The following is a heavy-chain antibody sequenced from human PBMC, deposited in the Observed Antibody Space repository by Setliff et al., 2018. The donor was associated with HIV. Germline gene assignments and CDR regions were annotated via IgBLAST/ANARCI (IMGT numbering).Heavy chain of an antibody. CDR2: ISGSGRGT. V-gene: IGHV3-23*01. D-gene: IGHD1-26*01. J-gene: IGHJ4*02. Sequence: PGGSLRLSCAASGFTFSDYAMSWVRQAPGKGLEWVSAISGSGRGTYYADSVKGRFTISRDNSKNTLYLQVNSLRAEDTALYFCAKGAGPTTLAEPFDSWGQGTLVTVSS. CDR1: GFTFSDYA. CDR3: AKGAGPTTLAEPFDS.